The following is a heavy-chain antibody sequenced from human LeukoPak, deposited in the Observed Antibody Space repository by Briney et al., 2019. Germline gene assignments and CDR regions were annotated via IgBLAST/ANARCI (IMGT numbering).Heavy chain of an antibody. CDR2: INHSGST. D-gene: IGHD6-19*01. Sequence: SETLSLTCAVYGGSFSGYYWSWIRQPPGKGLEWIGEINHSGSTNYNPSLKSRVTISVDTSKNQFSLKLSSVTAADTAVYYCAVVAGYAFDIWGQGTMVTVSS. J-gene: IGHJ3*02. V-gene: IGHV4-34*01. CDR1: GGSFSGYY. CDR3: AVVAGYAFDI.